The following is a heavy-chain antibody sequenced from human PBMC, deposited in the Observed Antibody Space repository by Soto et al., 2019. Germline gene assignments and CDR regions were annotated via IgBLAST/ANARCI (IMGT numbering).Heavy chain of an antibody. CDR3: AKSGSRIVVAAASGFDP. J-gene: IGHJ5*02. CDR2: ISGSGGST. CDR1: GGSISSNN. Sequence: ETLSLTCAVSGGSISSNNWWSWVRQAPEKGLEWVSAISGSGGSTYYADSVKGRFTISRDNSKNTLYLQMNSLRAEDTAVYYCAKSGSRIVVAAASGFDPWGQGTQVTVSS. V-gene: IGHV3-23*01. D-gene: IGHD2-15*01.